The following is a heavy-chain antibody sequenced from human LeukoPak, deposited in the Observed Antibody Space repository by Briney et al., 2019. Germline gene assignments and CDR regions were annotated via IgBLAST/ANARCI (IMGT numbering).Heavy chain of an antibody. J-gene: IGHJ6*02. CDR2: ISYDGSNK. CDR3: ARDRGYDSSFFLYYYYYGMDV. CDR1: GFTFSSYA. D-gene: IGHD3-22*01. Sequence: QSGGSLRLSCAASGFTFSSYAMHWVRQAPGKGLEWVAVISYDGSNKYYADSVKGRFTISRDNSKNTLYLQMNSLRAEDTAVYYCARDRGYDSSFFLYYYYYGMDVWGQGTTVTVSS. V-gene: IGHV3-30*04.